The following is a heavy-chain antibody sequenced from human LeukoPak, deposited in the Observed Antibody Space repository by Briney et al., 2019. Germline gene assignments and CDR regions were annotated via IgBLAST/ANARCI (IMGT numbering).Heavy chain of an antibody. V-gene: IGHV3-53*01. D-gene: IGHD4/OR15-4a*01. CDR1: GGSFSGYY. J-gene: IGHJ4*02. CDR3: ARRAGAYSHPYDY. CDR2: IFSST. Sequence: ETLSLTCAVYGGSFSGYYWSWIRQPPGKGLEWVSFIFSSTRYSDSVKGRFTISRDNSKNTLYLQMNSLRAEDTAVYYCARRAGAYSHPYDYWGQGTLVTVSS.